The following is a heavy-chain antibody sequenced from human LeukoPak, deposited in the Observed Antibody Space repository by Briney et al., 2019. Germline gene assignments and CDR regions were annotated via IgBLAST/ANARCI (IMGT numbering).Heavy chain of an antibody. D-gene: IGHD2-21*01. J-gene: IGHJ1*01. CDR3: ARDSSEFRNLIPH. V-gene: IGHV1-69*13. CDR1: GGTFSSHA. CDR2: IIPFFGTA. Sequence: SVKVSCKASGGTFSSHAISWVRQAPGQGLEWMGGIIPFFGTAKYAQKFQGRVTIIADDSTSTAYMELSSLRSEDTAVYYCARDSSEFRNLIPHWGQGTLVTVSS.